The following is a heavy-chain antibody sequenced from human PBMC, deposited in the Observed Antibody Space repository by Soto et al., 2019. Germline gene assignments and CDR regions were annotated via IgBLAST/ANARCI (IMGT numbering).Heavy chain of an antibody. J-gene: IGHJ6*02. Sequence: SVKVSCKASGGTFSSYAISWVRQAPGQGLEWMGGIIPIFGTANYAQKFQGRVTITADKSTSTAYMELSSLRSEDTAVYYCATLNTIFGVVIMDFYYSYGMDFWCQGT. CDR3: ATLNTIFGVVIMDFYYSYGMDF. CDR1: GGTFSSYA. V-gene: IGHV1-69*06. CDR2: IIPIFGTA. D-gene: IGHD3-3*01.